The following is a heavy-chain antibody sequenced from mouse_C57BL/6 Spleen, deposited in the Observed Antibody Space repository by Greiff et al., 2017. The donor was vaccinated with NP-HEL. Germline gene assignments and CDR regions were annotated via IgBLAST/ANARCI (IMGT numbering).Heavy chain of an antibody. CDR1: GYTFTTYP. D-gene: IGHD1-1*01. V-gene: IGHV1-47*01. Sequence: LVESGAELVKPGASVKMSCKASGYTFTTYPIEWMKQNHGKSLEWIGNFHPYNDDTKYNEKFKGKATLTVEKSSSTVYLELSRLTSDDSAVYYCVRRYYYGSSYEYWYFDVWGTGTTVTVSS. CDR3: VRRYYYGSSYEYWYFDV. J-gene: IGHJ1*03. CDR2: FHPYNDDT.